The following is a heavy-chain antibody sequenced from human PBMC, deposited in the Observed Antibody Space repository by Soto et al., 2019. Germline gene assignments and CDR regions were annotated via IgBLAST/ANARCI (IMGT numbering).Heavy chain of an antibody. Sequence: GGSLRLSCAASGFTVSSNYMSWVRQAPGKGLEWVSVIYSGGSTYYADSVKGRFTISRDNSKNTLYLQMNSLRAEDTAVYYCARGMAAAGNWFDPWGQGTLVTAPQ. J-gene: IGHJ5*02. CDR3: ARGMAAAGNWFDP. V-gene: IGHV3-53*01. D-gene: IGHD6-13*01. CDR1: GFTVSSNY. CDR2: IYSGGST.